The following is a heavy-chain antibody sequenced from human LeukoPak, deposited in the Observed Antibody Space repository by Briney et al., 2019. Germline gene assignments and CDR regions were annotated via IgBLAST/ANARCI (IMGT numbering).Heavy chain of an antibody. D-gene: IGHD4-17*01. CDR2: IYYSGST. Sequence: SSETLSLTCTVSGGSISSGDYYWSWIRQPPGKGLEWIGYIYYSGSTYYNPSLKSRVTMSVDTSKNQFSLELSSVTAADTAVYYCGREEASMTTVDYWGQGTLVTVSS. CDR3: GREEASMTTVDY. J-gene: IGHJ4*02. V-gene: IGHV4-30-4*01. CDR1: GGSISSGDYY.